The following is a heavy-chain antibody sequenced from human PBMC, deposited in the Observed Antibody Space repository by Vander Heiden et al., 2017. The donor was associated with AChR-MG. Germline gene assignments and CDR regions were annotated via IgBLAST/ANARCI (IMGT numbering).Heavy chain of an antibody. D-gene: IGHD3-3*01. V-gene: IGHV1-69*01. Sequence: QVPLVQSGTEVTQPGSSVTVSRKAPGGTFSSYAISWLRQAPGQGLEWMGGIIPISGTANYAQKYQGRVTITADESTSTAYMDLSSLRSEDTAVYYCAWSGFDNWFDPWGQGTLVTVSS. J-gene: IGHJ5*02. CDR2: IIPISGTA. CDR3: AWSGFDNWFDP. CDR1: GGTFSSYA.